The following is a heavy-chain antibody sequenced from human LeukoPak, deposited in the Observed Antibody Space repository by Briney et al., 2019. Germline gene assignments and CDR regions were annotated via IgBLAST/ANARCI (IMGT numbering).Heavy chain of an antibody. CDR3: ARGPYYYDSSGYYYDASLDY. V-gene: IGHV4-34*01. J-gene: IGHJ4*02. CDR1: GGSFSGYY. CDR2: NNHSGST. Sequence: PSETLSLTCAVYGGSFSGYYWSWIRQPPGKGLEWIGENNHSGSTNYNPSLKSRVTISVDTSKNQFSLKLSSVTAADTAVYYCARGPYYYDSSGYYYDASLDYWGQGTLVTVSS. D-gene: IGHD3-22*01.